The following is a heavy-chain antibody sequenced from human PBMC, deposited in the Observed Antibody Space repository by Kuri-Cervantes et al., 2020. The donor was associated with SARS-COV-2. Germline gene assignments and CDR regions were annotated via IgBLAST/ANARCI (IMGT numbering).Heavy chain of an antibody. CDR1: AFTFSGRS. J-gene: IGHJ4*02. D-gene: IGHD4-23*01. CDR2: IYSSGST. CDR3: ARSTVGFDS. V-gene: IGHV3-53*01. Sequence: GESLQISCAASAFTFSGRSMSWVRQAPGKGLEWVSSIYSSGSTYYADSVKGRFTSSRENYKNTVYLQLNSLRVEDTAVYYCARSTVGFDSRGQGTLVTVSS.